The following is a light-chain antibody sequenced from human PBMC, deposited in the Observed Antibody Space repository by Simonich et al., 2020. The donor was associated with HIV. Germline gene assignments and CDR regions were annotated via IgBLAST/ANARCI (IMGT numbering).Light chain of an antibody. CDR3: QQYYITPPT. V-gene: IGKV4-1*01. CDR2: WAS. CDR1: RTILYNSNNKNY. J-gene: IGKJ1*01. Sequence: DIVMTQSPDSLAVSLGERATINCKSSRTILYNSNNKNYLAWYQQKPGQPPKLLIYWASTRESGVPDRFSGSGSGTDFTLTISSLQAEDVAVYYCQQYYITPPTFGQGTQVEIK.